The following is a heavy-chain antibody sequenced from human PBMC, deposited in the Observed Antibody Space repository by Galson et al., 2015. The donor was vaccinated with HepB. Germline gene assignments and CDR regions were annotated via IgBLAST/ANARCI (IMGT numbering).Heavy chain of an antibody. Sequence: SVKVSCKASGYTFTSYAMHWVRQAPGQRLKWMGWINAGNGNTKYSQKFQGRVTITRDTSASTAYMELSSLRSEDTAVYYCAREDRYSRIDPWGQGTLVTVSS. J-gene: IGHJ5*02. D-gene: IGHD1-1*01. V-gene: IGHV1-3*01. CDR3: AREDRYSRIDP. CDR1: GYTFTSYA. CDR2: INAGNGNT.